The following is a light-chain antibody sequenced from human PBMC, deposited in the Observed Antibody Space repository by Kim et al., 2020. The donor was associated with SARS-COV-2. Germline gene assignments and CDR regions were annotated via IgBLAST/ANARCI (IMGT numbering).Light chain of an antibody. J-gene: IGLJ2*01. CDR2: GKN. CDR3: NSRDSNDNVV. V-gene: IGLV3-19*01. Sequence: SSELTQDPAVSVALRQTVRITCQGDSLRSYYATWYQQKPEQAPILVIYGKNNRPSGIPDRFSGSSSGNTASLTITGTQAGDEADYYCNSRDSNDNVVFGGGTQLTVL. CDR1: SLRSYY.